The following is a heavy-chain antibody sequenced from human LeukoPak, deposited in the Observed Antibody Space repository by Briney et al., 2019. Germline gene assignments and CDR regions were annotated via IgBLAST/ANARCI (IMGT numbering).Heavy chain of an antibody. CDR2: INHSGST. CDR1: GGSFSGYY. V-gene: IGHV4-34*01. Sequence: SETLSLTCAVYGGSFSGYYWSWIRQPPGKGLEWIGEINHSGSTNYNPSLKSRVTISVDTSKNQFSLKLSSVTAADTAVYYCARGARGDYFYYYYGMDAWGQGTTVTVSS. D-gene: IGHD4-17*01. CDR3: ARGARGDYFYYYYGMDA. J-gene: IGHJ6*02.